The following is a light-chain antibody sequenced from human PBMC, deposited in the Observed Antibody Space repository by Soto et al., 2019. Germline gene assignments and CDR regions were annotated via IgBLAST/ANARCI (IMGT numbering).Light chain of an antibody. CDR2: KVS. V-gene: IGKV2-24*01. CDR1: QSLETSDGHTF. J-gene: IGKJ2*01. CDR3: LQLTHVPYT. Sequence: DVVLNQTPLSSPVSLGQPASISGRSSQSLETSDGHTFLSWLHQRPGQPPRVLLYKVSNRFSGVPDKFSGSGAGTEFTLKISRVEAGDVGIYYCLQLTHVPYTFGQGTKLEIK.